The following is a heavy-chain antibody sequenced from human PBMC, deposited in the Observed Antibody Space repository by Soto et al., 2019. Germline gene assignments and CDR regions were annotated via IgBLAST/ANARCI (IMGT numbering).Heavy chain of an antibody. CDR3: AKLAGYCSGNSCHGDSAMDV. J-gene: IGHJ6*02. V-gene: IGHV4-39*01. CDR2: FYYSENT. CDR1: DGSISSKSYS. D-gene: IGHD2-2*01. Sequence: SLIMSLTCSVADGSISSKSYSRGRISQPPGEGLEWIGTFYYSENTYYNPSLKSRVTISVDTSKNQFSLKLSSVTAADTAVYYCAKLAGYCSGNSCHGDSAMDVLGQGTTVTVSS.